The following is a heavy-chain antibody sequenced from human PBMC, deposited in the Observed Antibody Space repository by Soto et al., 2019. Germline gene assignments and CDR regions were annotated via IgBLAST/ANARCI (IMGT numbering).Heavy chain of an antibody. CDR1: GGSISGHY. Sequence: SETLSLTFSVSGGSISGHYWSWIWQPPGKGLEWIGYVYYNGYTDYNPSLKSRVTMSVDTSKNQFSLKVSSVTAADTAVYYCARDLNRDYYGSGSLSLDYWGQGTLVTV. J-gene: IGHJ4*02. CDR2: VYYNGYT. V-gene: IGHV4-59*11. CDR3: ARDLNRDYYGSGSLSLDY. D-gene: IGHD3-10*01.